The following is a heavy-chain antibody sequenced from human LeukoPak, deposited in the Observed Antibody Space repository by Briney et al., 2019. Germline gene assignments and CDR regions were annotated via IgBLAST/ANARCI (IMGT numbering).Heavy chain of an antibody. CDR1: GGSISSGGYY. V-gene: IGHV4-31*03. CDR2: IYYSGST. Sequence: SETLSLTCTVSGGSISSGGYYWSWIRPHPGKGLEWIGYIYYSGSTYYNPSLKSRVTISVDTSKNQFSLKLSSVTAADTAVYYCARAPGAATHNWFDPWGQGTLVTVSS. CDR3: ARAPGAATHNWFDP. J-gene: IGHJ5*02. D-gene: IGHD2-15*01.